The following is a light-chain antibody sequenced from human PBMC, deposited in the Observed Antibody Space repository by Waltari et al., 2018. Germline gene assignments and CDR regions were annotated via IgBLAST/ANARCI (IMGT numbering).Light chain of an antibody. CDR2: EVS. CDR3: CSFANDSRV. CDR1: TSDIGTYDV. Sequence: QSALTQPASVSGSPGQSITISCTGTTSDIGTYDVVSWFQQPPGKAPQLLISEVSKRPSQISQRCSSSKSGNTASLTISGLQAEDEADYYCCSFANDSRVFGGGTKVTVL. V-gene: IGLV2-23*02. J-gene: IGLJ3*02.